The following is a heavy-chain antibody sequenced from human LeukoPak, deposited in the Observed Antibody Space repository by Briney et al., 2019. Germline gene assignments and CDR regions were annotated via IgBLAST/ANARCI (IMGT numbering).Heavy chain of an antibody. CDR3: ARTAGTRFHYYYGMDV. J-gene: IGHJ6*02. D-gene: IGHD1-14*01. CDR1: GFTFTSSA. Sequence: SVKVSCKASGFTFTSSAVQWVRQARGQRLEWIGWIVVGSGNTNYAQKFQERVTITRDTSASTAYMELSSLRSEDTAVYYCARTAGTRFHYYYGMDVWGQGTTVTVSS. CDR2: IVVGSGNT. V-gene: IGHV1-58*01.